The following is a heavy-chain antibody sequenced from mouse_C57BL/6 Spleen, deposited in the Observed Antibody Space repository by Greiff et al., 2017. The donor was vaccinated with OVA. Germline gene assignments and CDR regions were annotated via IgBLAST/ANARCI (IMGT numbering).Heavy chain of an antibody. CDR1: GYTFTSYW. CDR2: IDPSDSYT. CDR3: ATGDYYGSNDYFDY. Sequence: QVQLQQPGAELVMPGASVKLSCKASGYTFTSYWMHWVKQRPGQGLEWIGEIDPSDSYTNYDQKFKGKSTLTVDKSSSTAYMQLSSLTSEDSAVDYCATGDYYGSNDYFDYWGQGTTLTVSA. D-gene: IGHD1-1*01. J-gene: IGHJ2*01. V-gene: IGHV1-69*01.